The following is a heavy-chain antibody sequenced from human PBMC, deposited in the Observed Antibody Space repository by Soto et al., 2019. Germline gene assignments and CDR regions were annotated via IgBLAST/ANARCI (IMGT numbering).Heavy chain of an antibody. V-gene: IGHV1-18*01. CDR3: AIVSGSWTSGWFDP. CDR1: GYTFTSYG. CDR2: ISAYNGNT. D-gene: IGHD1-26*01. J-gene: IGHJ5*02. Sequence: QVQLVQSGAEVKKPGASVKVSCKASGYTFTSYGISWVRQAPGQGLEWMGWISAYNGNTNNAQKLQGRVTMTTDTSTSSAYMELRSLRSDVTAVYYCAIVSGSWTSGWFDPWGQGTLVTVSS.